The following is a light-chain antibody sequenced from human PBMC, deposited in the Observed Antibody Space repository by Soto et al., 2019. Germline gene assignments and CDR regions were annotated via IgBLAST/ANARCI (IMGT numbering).Light chain of an antibody. CDR1: QSLLYTSNNKNY. CDR2: WAP. J-gene: IGKJ2*01. V-gene: IGKV4-1*01. CDR3: QQYYNAPYT. Sequence: DIVMTQSPDSLAVSLGERATINCKSSQSLLYTSNNKNYLAWYQQKPGQPPKLLIYWAPTRESGVPDRFSGSGFGTDFTLTISGLQAEDVAVFYCQQYYNAPYTFGQGTKLEIK.